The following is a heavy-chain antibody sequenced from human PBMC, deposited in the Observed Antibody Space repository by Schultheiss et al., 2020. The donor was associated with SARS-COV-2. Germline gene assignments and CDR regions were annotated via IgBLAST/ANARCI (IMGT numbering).Heavy chain of an antibody. CDR3: ARLGLTDNWFDP. CDR1: GGSFSGYY. V-gene: IGHV4-34*01. D-gene: IGHD3-16*01. Sequence: SETLSLTCAVYGGSFSGYYWSWIRQPPGKGLEWIGEINHSGSTNYNPSLKSRVTISVDTSKNQFSLKLSSVTAADTAVYYCARLGLTDNWFDPWGQGTLVTVSS. J-gene: IGHJ5*02. CDR2: INHSGST.